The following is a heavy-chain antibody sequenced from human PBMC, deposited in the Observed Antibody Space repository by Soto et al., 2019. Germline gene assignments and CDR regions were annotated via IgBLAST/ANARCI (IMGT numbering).Heavy chain of an antibody. CDR3: ARGKIAHAFDP. D-gene: IGHD2-21*01. CDR2: ISAYNGDT. J-gene: IGHJ5*02. CDR1: GYTFSNYG. V-gene: IGHV1-18*01. Sequence: QVQLVQSGAEVKKAGASVKVSCKASGYTFSNYGISWVRQAPGQGLEWMGWISAYNGDTNSAPKFQGRVTLTTDTSTSIAYMELGSLRSDDTAVDYCARGKIAHAFDPWGQGTLVTVSS.